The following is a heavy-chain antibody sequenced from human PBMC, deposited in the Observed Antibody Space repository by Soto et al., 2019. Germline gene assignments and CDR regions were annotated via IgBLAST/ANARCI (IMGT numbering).Heavy chain of an antibody. CDR1: GGSIIEFD. J-gene: IGHJ6*02. Sequence: PSETLPLTCTVSGGSIIEFDGSWIRQPPGKGLEWIGYMYKTGSTVYNPSFKSRVTISVDTSKNQFSLKLNSVTAADTAVYYCARDLWGYCGTDCYPLDVWGQGTTVTVSS. V-gene: IGHV4-59*01. CDR3: ARDLWGYCGTDCYPLDV. CDR2: MYKTGST. D-gene: IGHD2-21*02.